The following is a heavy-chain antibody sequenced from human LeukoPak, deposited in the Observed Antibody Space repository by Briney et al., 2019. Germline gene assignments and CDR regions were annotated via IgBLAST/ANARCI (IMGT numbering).Heavy chain of an antibody. D-gene: IGHD4/OR15-4a*01. CDR3: ARVWRYGGNDY. CDR1: GYIFTSYA. CDR2: INPSGGST. V-gene: IGHV1-46*01. J-gene: IGHJ4*02. Sequence: GASVKVSCKASGYIFTSYAISWVRQAPGQGLEWMGIINPSGGSTSYAQKFQGRVTMTRDTSTSTVYMELSSLRSEDTAVYYCARVWRYGGNDYWGQGTLVTVSS.